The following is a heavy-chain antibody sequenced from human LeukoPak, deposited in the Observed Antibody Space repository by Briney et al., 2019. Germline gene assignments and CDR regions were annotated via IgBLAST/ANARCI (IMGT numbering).Heavy chain of an antibody. V-gene: IGHV3-7*01. CDR2: IKQDGSEK. Sequence: GGSLRLSCAASGFTFSRYWMSWVRQAPGKGLEWVANIKQDGSEKHYVDSVKGRFTISRDNAKKSLFLHMNSLRVEDTAVYYCARGSASPSPTNYYFDYWGQGTLVTVSS. CDR3: ARGSASPSPTNYYFDY. D-gene: IGHD2-2*01. J-gene: IGHJ4*02. CDR1: GFTFSRYW.